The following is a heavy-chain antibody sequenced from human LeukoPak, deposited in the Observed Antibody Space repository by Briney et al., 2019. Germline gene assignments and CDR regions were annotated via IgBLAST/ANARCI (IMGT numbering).Heavy chain of an antibody. CDR3: AKDRGSGWYYFDY. D-gene: IGHD6-19*01. V-gene: IGHV3-30*18. Sequence: GGSLRLSCAASGFTFSSYGMHWVRQAPGKGLEWVAAISYDGSNKYCADSVKGRFTISRDNSKNTLYLQMNSLRAEDTAEYYCAKDRGSGWYYFDYWGQGTLVTVSS. CDR2: ISYDGSNK. J-gene: IGHJ4*02. CDR1: GFTFSSYG.